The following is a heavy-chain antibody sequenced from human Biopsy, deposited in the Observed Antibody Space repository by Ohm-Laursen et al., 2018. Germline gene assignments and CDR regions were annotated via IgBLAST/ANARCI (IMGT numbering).Heavy chain of an antibody. CDR1: GGSISSYY. Sequence: GTLSLTCTVSGGSISSYYWNWIRQPPGKGLEWIGYIYDRGSTANYNPSLESRVTMSVDIPKNQFCLKLSSVTAADTAIYYCARGMRSSGWPYFDSWGQGTLVAVSS. J-gene: IGHJ4*02. V-gene: IGHV4-59*01. CDR2: IYDRGSTA. D-gene: IGHD6-19*01. CDR3: ARGMRSSGWPYFDS.